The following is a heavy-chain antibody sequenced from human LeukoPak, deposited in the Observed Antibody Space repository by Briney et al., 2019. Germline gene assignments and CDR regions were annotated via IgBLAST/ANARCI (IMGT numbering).Heavy chain of an antibody. J-gene: IGHJ4*02. CDR2: INVDSGNT. CDR3: AREWGYCSSTSCPPGY. Sequence: ASVKVSCKASGYSFTSYAMHWVRQALGQRPEWMGWINVDSGNTKYSEKFQDRVTITRDTSAGTAYVELSRLSSEDTAIYYCAREWGYCSSTSCPPGYWGQGTLVTVSS. CDR1: GYSFTSYA. V-gene: IGHV1-3*01. D-gene: IGHD2-2*01.